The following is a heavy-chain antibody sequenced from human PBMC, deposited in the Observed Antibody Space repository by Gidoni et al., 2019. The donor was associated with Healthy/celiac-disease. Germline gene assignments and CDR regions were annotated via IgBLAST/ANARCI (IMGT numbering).Heavy chain of an antibody. CDR2: IKSKTEGGTT. V-gene: IGHV3-15*07. Sequence: EVQLVESGGGLVKPGGSLRLSCAASGFTFSNAWMHWVRQAPGKGLEWVGRIKSKTEGGTTDYAAPVKGRFTISRDDSKNTLYLQMNSLKTEDTAVYYCTTFYSTRNKFPRYYYYYGMDVWGQGTTVTVSS. CDR3: TTFYSTRNKFPRYYYYYGMDV. D-gene: IGHD2-15*01. CDR1: GFTFSNAW. J-gene: IGHJ6*02.